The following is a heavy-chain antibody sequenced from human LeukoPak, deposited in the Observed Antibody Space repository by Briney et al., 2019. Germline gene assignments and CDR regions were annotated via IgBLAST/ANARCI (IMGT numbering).Heavy chain of an antibody. D-gene: IGHD6-19*01. CDR3: ARGRNNPGHRSDRYTPRGDYFDY. J-gene: IGHJ4*02. CDR2: IYTSGST. Sequence: SETLSLTCTVSGGSISSGSYYWSWIRQPAGKGLEWIGRIYTSGSTNYNPSLKSRVTISLDTSKNQFSLKVNSVTAADTAVYYCARGRNNPGHRSDRYTPRGDYFDYWGQGTLVTVSS. V-gene: IGHV4-61*02. CDR1: GGSISSGSYY.